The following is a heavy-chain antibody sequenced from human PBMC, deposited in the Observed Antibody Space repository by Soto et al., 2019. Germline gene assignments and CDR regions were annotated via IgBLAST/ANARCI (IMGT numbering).Heavy chain of an antibody. J-gene: IGHJ2*01. CDR3: AIDVGRSHHFVL. CDR2: YDLEKGET. V-gene: IGHV1-24*01. CDR1: VYRFTELP. D-gene: IGHD1-26*01. Sequence: ASVKVSSTDSVYRFTELPIHWVRQAPGEGLEWMGGYDLEKGETIYAQKVQGRVTMTEDSPADTPYMQLSSLRSEDTAVDYRAIDVGRSHHFVLWG.